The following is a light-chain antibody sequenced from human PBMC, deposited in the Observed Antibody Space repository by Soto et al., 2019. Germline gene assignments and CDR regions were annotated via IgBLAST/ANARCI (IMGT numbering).Light chain of an antibody. J-gene: IGKJ1*01. CDR3: QQYGSSPWT. Sequence: EIVMTQSPATLSVSPGERVTLSCRARQSVSSNLAWYQHKPGQAPRLLIYGASSRATGIPDRFSGSGSGTDFTLTISRLEPEDFAVYYCQQYGSSPWTFGQGTKVDIK. V-gene: IGKV3-20*01. CDR2: GAS. CDR1: QSVSSN.